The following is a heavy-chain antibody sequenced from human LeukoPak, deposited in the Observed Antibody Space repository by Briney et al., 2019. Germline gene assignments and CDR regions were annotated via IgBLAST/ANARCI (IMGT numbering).Heavy chain of an antibody. CDR3: ATDQGMTTVTMFDY. D-gene: IGHD4-17*01. V-gene: IGHV1-69*04. CDR2: IIPILGIA. CDR1: GGTFSSYA. J-gene: IGHJ4*02. Sequence: ASVKVSCKASGGTFSSYAISWVRQAPGQGLEWMGRIIPILGIANYAQKFQGRVTMTEDTSTDTAYMELSSLRSEDTAVYYCATDQGMTTVTMFDYWGQGTLVTVSS.